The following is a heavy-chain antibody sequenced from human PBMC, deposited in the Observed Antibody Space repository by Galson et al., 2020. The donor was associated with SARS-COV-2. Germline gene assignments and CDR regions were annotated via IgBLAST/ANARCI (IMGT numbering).Heavy chain of an antibody. J-gene: IGHJ2*01. V-gene: IGHV3-23*01. CDR3: AKNRGGNYGGTWYCEL. Sequence: GESLKISCTASGFTFSNSGMTWVRQAPGKGLEWVSTINSNSDYTYYGDSVKGRFAVSRDNSRDTLYLQMNSLRADDSALYFCAKNRGGNYGGTWYCELWGRGTLVTVSS. D-gene: IGHD4-17*01. CDR1: GFTFSNSG. CDR2: INSNSDYT.